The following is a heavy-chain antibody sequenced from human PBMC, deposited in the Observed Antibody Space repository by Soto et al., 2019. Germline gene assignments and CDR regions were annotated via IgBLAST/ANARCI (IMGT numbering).Heavy chain of an antibody. CDR3: VKDHDEDFGYDLDYFNY. D-gene: IGHD5-12*01. CDR1: GGSISSGDYY. CDR2: IYYSGST. Sequence: SETLSLTCTVSGGSISSGDYYWSWIRQPPGKGMEWIGYIYYSGSTYYNPSLKSRVTISVDTSKNQFSLKLSSVTAGDSAFYYCVKDHDEDFGYDLDYFNYWGQGTLVTVSS. V-gene: IGHV4-30-4*01. J-gene: IGHJ4*02.